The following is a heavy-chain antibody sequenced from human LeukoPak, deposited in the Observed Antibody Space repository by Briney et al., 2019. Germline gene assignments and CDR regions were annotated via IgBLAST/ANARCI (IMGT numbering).Heavy chain of an antibody. CDR2: IYTSGST. D-gene: IGHD2-2*01. CDR3: ARAILTSCSSTSCYSDYFDY. Sequence: SETLSLSCTVSGGSISSYYWSWIRHTAGKGLEWIGRIYTSGSTNYNPSLKSRVTMSVDTSKNQFSLKLSSVTAADTAVYYCARAILTSCSSTSCYSDYFDYWGQGTLVTVSS. J-gene: IGHJ4*02. V-gene: IGHV4-4*07. CDR1: GGSISSYY.